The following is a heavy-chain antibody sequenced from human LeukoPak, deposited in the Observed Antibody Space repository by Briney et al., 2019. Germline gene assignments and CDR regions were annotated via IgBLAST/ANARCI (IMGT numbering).Heavy chain of an antibody. CDR2: INPNSGAT. CDR1: GYTFTGYY. CDR3: ARDPGWVPATARGVSPVYSGFDP. J-gene: IGHJ5*02. D-gene: IGHD2-2*01. V-gene: IGHV1-2*02. Sequence: GASVKVSCKASGYTFTGYYMHWVRQAPGQGLEWMGWINPNSGATNYAQKFQGRVTITRDTSISTAYMELSRLRSDDTAVYYCARDPGWVPATARGVSPVYSGFDPWGQGALVTVSS.